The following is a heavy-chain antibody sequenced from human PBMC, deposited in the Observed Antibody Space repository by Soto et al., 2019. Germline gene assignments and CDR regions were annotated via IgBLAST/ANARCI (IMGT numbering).Heavy chain of an antibody. Sequence: QVQLVESGGGVVQPGRSLRLSCAASGFTFSTYAMYWVRQAPGKGLEWVASISSEGSKKDFADSVKGRFTISRDSSKNSLYLQMDSLRAEDTAVYYCAKEYTIFRDTFHYWCQGTLVIVSS. D-gene: IGHD3-3*01. CDR2: ISSEGSKK. CDR3: AKEYTIFRDTFHY. CDR1: GFTFSTYA. V-gene: IGHV3-30*18. J-gene: IGHJ4*02.